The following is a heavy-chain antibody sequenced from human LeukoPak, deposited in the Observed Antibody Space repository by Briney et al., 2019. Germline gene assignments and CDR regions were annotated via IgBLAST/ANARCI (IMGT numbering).Heavy chain of an antibody. Sequence: GGSLRLSCAASGFTFDDYAMHWVRQAPGKGLELVSGISWNSGSIGYADSVKGRFTISRDNAKNSLYLQMNSPRAEDMASYYCAKDLGYCSGGSCYSDAFDIWGQGTMVTVSS. CDR2: ISWNSGSI. J-gene: IGHJ3*02. V-gene: IGHV3-9*03. CDR3: AKDLGYCSGGSCYSDAFDI. CDR1: GFTFDDYA. D-gene: IGHD2-15*01.